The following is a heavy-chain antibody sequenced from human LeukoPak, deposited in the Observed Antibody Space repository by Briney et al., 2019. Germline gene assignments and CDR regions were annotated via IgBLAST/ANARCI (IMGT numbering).Heavy chain of an antibody. CDR1: GGSIGSSSYY. CDR3: ARRRRQLWFDY. CDR2: IYYSGST. D-gene: IGHD5-18*01. Sequence: SETLSLTCTVSGGSIGSSSYYWGWIRQPPGKGLEWIGSIYYSGSTYYNPSLKSRVTISVDTSKNQFSLKLSSVTAADTAVYYCARRRRQLWFDYWGQGTLVTVSS. J-gene: IGHJ4*02. V-gene: IGHV4-39*07.